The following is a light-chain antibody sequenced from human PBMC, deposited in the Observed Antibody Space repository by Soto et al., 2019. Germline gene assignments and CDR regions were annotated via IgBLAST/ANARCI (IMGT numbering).Light chain of an antibody. CDR1: QSLNNY. J-gene: IGKJ4*01. Sequence: EIVLTQSPATLSLSPGDRATLSCRASQSLNNYLAWYQHKTGQAPRLLIYDASNRATGIPARFSGSGSGTDFTLTISSRDPKDFAVYYCPRRITFGGGTKVEIK. CDR3: PRRIT. V-gene: IGKV3-11*01. CDR2: DAS.